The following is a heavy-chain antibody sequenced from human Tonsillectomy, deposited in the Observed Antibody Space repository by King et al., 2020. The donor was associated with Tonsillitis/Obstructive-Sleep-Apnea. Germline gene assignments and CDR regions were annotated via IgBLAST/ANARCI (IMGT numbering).Heavy chain of an antibody. Sequence: VQLVESGGGLVKPGGSLRLSCAASGFTFSDYYMSWIRQAPGKGREWVSYISSSSSYTNYADSVKGRFTISRDNDKNSLYLQMNSQRAEDTAVYYCARDRYCSSTSCYMGNWFDPWGQGTLVTVSS. D-gene: IGHD2-2*02. J-gene: IGHJ5*02. CDR3: ARDRYCSSTSCYMGNWFDP. V-gene: IGHV3-11*06. CDR1: GFTFSDYY. CDR2: ISSSSSYT.